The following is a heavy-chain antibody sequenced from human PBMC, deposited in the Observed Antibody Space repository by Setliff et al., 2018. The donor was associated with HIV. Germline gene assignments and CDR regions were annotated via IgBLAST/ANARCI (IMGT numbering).Heavy chain of an antibody. V-gene: IGHV3-9*01. CDR1: GFTFDDYA. CDR3: VRDLARVIAH. CDR2: ISWNSGSI. D-gene: IGHD2-21*01. Sequence: SLRLSCAASGFTFDDYAMHWVRQAPGKGLEWVSGISWNSGSIGYADSMRGRFTISRDNGKNAVYLQMNSLTAEDTALYYCVRDLARVIAHWGQGTLVTVSS. J-gene: IGHJ4*02.